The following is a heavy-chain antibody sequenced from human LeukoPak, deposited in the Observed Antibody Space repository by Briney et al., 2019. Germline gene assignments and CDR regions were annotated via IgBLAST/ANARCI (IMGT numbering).Heavy chain of an antibody. CDR2: IYSGGST. J-gene: IGHJ6*03. CDR3: VRGSLASGVVVYYYYYLDV. V-gene: IGHV3-66*01. D-gene: IGHD3-3*01. Sequence: GGPLRLSCAASGFTVSSNYMSWVRQAPGKGLEWVSVIYSGGSTYYADSVKGRFTISRDNAKNSLYLQMNSLRAEDTAVYYCVRGSLASGVVVYYYYYLDVWGKGTTVTVSS. CDR1: GFTVSSNY.